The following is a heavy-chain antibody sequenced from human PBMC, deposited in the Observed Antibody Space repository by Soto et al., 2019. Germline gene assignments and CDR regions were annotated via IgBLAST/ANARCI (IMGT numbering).Heavy chain of an antibody. D-gene: IGHD3-16*01. Sequence: QLQLQESGPGLVKPSETLSLTCTVSGGSISSSSYYWGWIRQPPGKGLEWIGSISYSGSTYYNPSLKSRVTISVDTSKNQFSLRLSSVTAAATAVYYCVSGILGLRLGELAVEAHYCDYCGQGTLVTVSS. CDR1: GGSISSSSYY. J-gene: IGHJ4*02. CDR2: ISYSGST. V-gene: IGHV4-39*01. CDR3: VSGILGLRLGELAVEAHYCDY.